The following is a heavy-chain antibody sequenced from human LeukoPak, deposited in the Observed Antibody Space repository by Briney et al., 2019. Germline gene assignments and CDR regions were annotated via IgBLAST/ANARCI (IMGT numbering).Heavy chain of an antibody. J-gene: IGHJ4*02. CDR2: INHSGST. CDR1: GGSIGSGNYY. V-gene: IGHV4-39*07. CDR3: AREPPGGRFFDY. Sequence: SETLSLTCTVSGGSIGSGNYYWSWIRQPPGKGLEWIGEINHSGSTNYNPSLKSRVTISVDTSKNQFSLKLSSVTAADTAVYYCAREPPGGRFFDYWGQGTLVTVSS. D-gene: IGHD3-16*01.